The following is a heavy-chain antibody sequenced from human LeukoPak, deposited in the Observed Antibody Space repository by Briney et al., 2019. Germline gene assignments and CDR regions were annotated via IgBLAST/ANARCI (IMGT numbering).Heavy chain of an antibody. Sequence: GGSLRLSCAASGLTFSSYAMHWVRQAPGKGLEWVAVISYDGSNKYYADSVKGRFTISRDNSKNTLYLQMNSLRPEDTAIYYCARGIVVVVAATSDWFDPWGQGTLVTVSS. J-gene: IGHJ5*02. CDR1: GLTFSSYA. D-gene: IGHD2-15*01. V-gene: IGHV3-30*04. CDR3: ARGIVVVVAATSDWFDP. CDR2: ISYDGSNK.